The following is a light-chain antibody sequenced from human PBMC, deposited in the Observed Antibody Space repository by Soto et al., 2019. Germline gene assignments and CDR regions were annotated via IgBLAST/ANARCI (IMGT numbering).Light chain of an antibody. V-gene: IGKV3-20*01. J-gene: IGKJ2*01. CDR2: GSS. CDR3: QQYGSSPPYT. CDR1: QTVSNNY. Sequence: EVVLTQSPGTLSLSPGERATLSCRASQTVSNNYFAWYQQKPGQAPRLLIFGSSDRATGIPDRCSGSGSGTDFTLTISRLEPEDFAVYYCQQYGSSPPYTFGQGTKLEIK.